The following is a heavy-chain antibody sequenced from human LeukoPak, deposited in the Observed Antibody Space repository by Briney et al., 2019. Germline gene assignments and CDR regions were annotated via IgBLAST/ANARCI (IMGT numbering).Heavy chain of an antibody. J-gene: IGHJ3*02. CDR1: GFTFSSYA. CDR2: ISGSGGST. Sequence: PGGFLRLSCAASGFTFSSYAMSWVRQAPGKGLEWVSAISGSGGSTYYADSVKGRFTISRDNSKNTLYLQMNSLRAEDTAVYYCAKGEATVTTKRPHAFDIWGQGTMVTVSS. V-gene: IGHV3-23*01. D-gene: IGHD4-17*01. CDR3: AKGEATVTTKRPHAFDI.